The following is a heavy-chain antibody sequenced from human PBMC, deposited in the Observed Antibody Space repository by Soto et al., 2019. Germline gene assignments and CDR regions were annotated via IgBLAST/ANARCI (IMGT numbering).Heavy chain of an antibody. V-gene: IGHV3-30-3*01. J-gene: IGHJ4*02. Sequence: GGSLRLSCAASGFSFSISPMHWVRQAPGKGPEWVALISYDGANKFYADSVKGRFTISRDNSKSTLYLQVDSLRPEDAAVYYCARDPKTSGGQHWAFNYFDSWGQGTLVTVSS. CDR2: ISYDGANK. CDR1: GFSFSISP. CDR3: ARDPKTSGGQHWAFNYFDS. D-gene: IGHD7-27*01.